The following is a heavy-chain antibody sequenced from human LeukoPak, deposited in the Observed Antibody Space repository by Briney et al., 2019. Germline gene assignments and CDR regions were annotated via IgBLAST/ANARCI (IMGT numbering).Heavy chain of an antibody. CDR2: FDPEDGET. J-gene: IGHJ4*02. CDR1: GYTLTELS. D-gene: IGHD1-26*01. V-gene: IGHV1-24*01. Sequence: ASVKVSCKVSGYTLTELSMHWVRQAPGKGLEWMGGFDPEDGETIYAQKFQGRVTMTEDTSTDTAYMELSSLRSEDTAVYYCATVTEKSGSNDYWGQGTLVTVSS. CDR3: ATVTEKSGSNDY.